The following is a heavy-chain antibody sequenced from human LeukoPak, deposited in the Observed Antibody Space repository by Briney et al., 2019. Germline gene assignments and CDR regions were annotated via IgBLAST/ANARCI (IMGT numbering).Heavy chain of an antibody. CDR3: AKDHLLGEGDAFDI. V-gene: IGHV3-30*02. Sequence: GGSLRLSCAASVFTFSSYGMYWVRQAPGKGLEWVAFIRSDGNKKYYADSVKGRFTISRDNSKNTLYLQMNSLRAEDTAVYYCAKDHLLGEGDAFDIWGQGTMVTVSS. D-gene: IGHD3-16*01. J-gene: IGHJ3*02. CDR2: IRSDGNKK. CDR1: VFTFSSYG.